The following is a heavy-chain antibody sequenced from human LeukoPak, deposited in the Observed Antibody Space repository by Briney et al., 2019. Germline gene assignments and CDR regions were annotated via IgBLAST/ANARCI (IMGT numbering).Heavy chain of an antibody. CDR1: GFTFSSYA. CDR2: IGGSGGST. CDR3: ARDQPGYYGMDV. Sequence: GGSLRLSCAASGFTFSSYAMSWVRQAPGKGLEWVSAIGGSGGSTYYADSVKGRFTISRDNSKNTLYLQMNSLRAEDTAVYYCARDQPGYYGMDVWGQGTTVTVSS. V-gene: IGHV3-23*01. D-gene: IGHD1-14*01. J-gene: IGHJ6*02.